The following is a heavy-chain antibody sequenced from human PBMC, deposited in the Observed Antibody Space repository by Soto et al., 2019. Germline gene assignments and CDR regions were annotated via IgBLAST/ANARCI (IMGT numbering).Heavy chain of an antibody. CDR2: IDPSDSYT. CDR1: GSSFNRRC. CDR3: AGHGGGRIAVTGHNGMDG. Sequence: VESLTTSCEGPGSSFNRRCITWVPQMPGKGVEWMGRIDPSDSYTIYSPSFQGHVTISVDKCINTVYLRWSSLKASDSAKYHCAGHGGGRIAVTGHNGMDGWGQGTTVTVSS. V-gene: IGHV5-10-1*01. D-gene: IGHD6-13*01. J-gene: IGHJ6*02.